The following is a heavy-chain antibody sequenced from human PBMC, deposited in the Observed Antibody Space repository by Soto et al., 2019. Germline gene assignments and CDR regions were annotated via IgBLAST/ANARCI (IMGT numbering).Heavy chain of an antibody. J-gene: IGHJ4*02. V-gene: IGHV5-10-1*01. CDR1: GYTFTGHW. CDR3: TRHTGYDSSLDY. Sequence: GESLKISCQGSGYTFTGHWISWVRQMPGKGLEWMGRIDPSDSYTDYSPTVQGHVTMSADKSINTAYLQWSSLQASDTAVYYCTRHTGYDSSLDYWGQGTLVTDSS. D-gene: IGHD5-12*01. CDR2: IDPSDSYT.